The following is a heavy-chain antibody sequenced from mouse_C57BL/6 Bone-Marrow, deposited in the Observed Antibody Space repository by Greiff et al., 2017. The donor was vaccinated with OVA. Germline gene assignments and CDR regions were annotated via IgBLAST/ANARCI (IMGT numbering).Heavy chain of an antibody. V-gene: IGHV5-4*01. CDR3: ARGGYDGVDY. CDR1: GFTFSSYA. J-gene: IGHJ2*01. Sequence: DVQLVESGGGLVKPGGSLKLSCAASGFTFSSYAMSWVRQTPEKRLEWVATISDGGSYTYYPDNVKGRFTISRDNAKNNLYLQMSHLKSEDTAMYYCARGGYDGVDYWGQGTTLTVSS. D-gene: IGHD2-2*01. CDR2: ISDGGSYT.